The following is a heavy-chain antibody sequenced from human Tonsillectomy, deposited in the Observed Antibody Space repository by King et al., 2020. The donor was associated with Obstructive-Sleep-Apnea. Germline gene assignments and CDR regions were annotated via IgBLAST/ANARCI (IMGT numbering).Heavy chain of an antibody. V-gene: IGHV4-38-2*02. CDR3: ARGPSLGEENDY. D-gene: IGHD2-21*01. Sequence: VQLQESGPGLVKPSETLSLTCTVSGDSISTRYYWTCIRHPPRKGLEWIGSIDYIVSTYYNPSLKSRVTISVDTSKNQFSLNLSSLTAADTAVYYCARGPSLGEENDYWGQGTLVTVSS. CDR1: GDSISTRYY. CDR2: IDYIVST. J-gene: IGHJ4*02.